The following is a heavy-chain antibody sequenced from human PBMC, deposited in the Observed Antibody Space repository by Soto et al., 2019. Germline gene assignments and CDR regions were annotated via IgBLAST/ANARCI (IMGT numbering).Heavy chain of an antibody. CDR3: ARWAGRVRDDGGPFDY. Sequence: QVELVQSGAEVKNPGASVTVSCKASGEFFTTYGISWVRQAPGQGLEWMGWISTYSTNTNYAPKFQGRLLLTADKTTTTAPVELRSLRPDDTAVYYCARWAGRVRDDGGPFDYWGHGSLVTVAP. D-gene: IGHD4-17*01. V-gene: IGHV1-18*04. CDR1: GEFFTTYG. CDR2: ISTYSTNT. J-gene: IGHJ4*01.